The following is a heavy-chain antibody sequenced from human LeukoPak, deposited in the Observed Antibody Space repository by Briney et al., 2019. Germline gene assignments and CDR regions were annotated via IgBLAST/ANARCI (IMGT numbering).Heavy chain of an antibody. CDR3: ARTLGGDGTEPYYFDY. V-gene: IGHV1-18*01. Sequence: GASVKVSCKASGYTFTSYGISWVRQAPGQGLEWMGWISAYNGNTNYAQKLQGRVTMTTDTSTSTAYMELRSLRSDDTAVYYCARTLGGDGTEPYYFDYWGQGTLVTVSS. D-gene: IGHD5-24*01. CDR2: ISAYNGNT. CDR1: GYTFTSYG. J-gene: IGHJ4*02.